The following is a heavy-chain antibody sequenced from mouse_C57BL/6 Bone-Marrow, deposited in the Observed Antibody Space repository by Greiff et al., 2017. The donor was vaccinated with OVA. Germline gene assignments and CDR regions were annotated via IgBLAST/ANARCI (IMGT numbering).Heavy chain of an antibody. J-gene: IGHJ3*01. CDR3: ASHIYYDYDRFAY. CDR1: GYTFTDYY. CDR2: INPYNGGT. Sequence: EVQLQQSGPVLVKPGASVKMSCKASGYTFTDYYMNWVKQSHGKSFEWIGVINPYNGGTSYNQKFKGKATLTVDKSSSTAYMELNSLTSEDSAVYYCASHIYYDYDRFAYWGQGTLVTVSA. D-gene: IGHD2-4*01. V-gene: IGHV1-19*01.